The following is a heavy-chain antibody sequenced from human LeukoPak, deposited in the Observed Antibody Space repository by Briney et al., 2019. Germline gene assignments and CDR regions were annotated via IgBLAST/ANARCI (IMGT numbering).Heavy chain of an antibody. CDR2: INGNSGDT. D-gene: IGHD6-19*01. Sequence: PGASVKVSCKDSGYTFTGYYLHWMRQAPGQGLERMGWINGNSGDTNYAQKFQGRFTMTRDTSISTAYMDLIRLTSDDTAVYYCVRVAVTGIAYFQYWGQGTLVTVPS. V-gene: IGHV1-2*02. CDR3: VRVAVTGIAYFQY. J-gene: IGHJ1*01. CDR1: GYTFTGYY.